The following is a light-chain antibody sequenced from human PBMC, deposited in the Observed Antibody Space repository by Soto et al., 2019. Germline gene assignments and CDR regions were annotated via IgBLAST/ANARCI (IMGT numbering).Light chain of an antibody. J-gene: IGKJ1*01. CDR3: QHYNDFSWT. CDR1: QSISIL. V-gene: IGKV1-5*03. CDR2: ATS. Sequence: DIHLTQSPSTLSASVGDRVTITCRASQSISILLAWYQQKPGKAPNLLIYATSTLETGVSSRFSGSGSGTEFTLNISSLQPDDSATYYCQHYNDFSWTFGQGTKGEIK.